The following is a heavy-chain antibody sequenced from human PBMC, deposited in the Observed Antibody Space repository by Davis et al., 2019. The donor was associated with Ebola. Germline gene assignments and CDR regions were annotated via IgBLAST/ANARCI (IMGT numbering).Heavy chain of an antibody. CDR2: ISSSGSTI. CDR1: GFTFSDYY. V-gene: IGHV3-11*01. Sequence: GESLKISCAASGFTFSDYYMSWIRQAPGKGLEWVSYISSSGSTIYYADSVKGRFTISRDNAKNSLYLQMNSLRAEDTAVYYCTNTLGTTDYWGQGTLVTVSS. J-gene: IGHJ4*02. CDR3: TNTLGTTDY. D-gene: IGHD4-11*01.